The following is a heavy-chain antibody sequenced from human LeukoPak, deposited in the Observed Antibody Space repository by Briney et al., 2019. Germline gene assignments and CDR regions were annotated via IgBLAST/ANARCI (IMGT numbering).Heavy chain of an antibody. D-gene: IGHD6-13*01. V-gene: IGHV1-46*01. Sequence: ASVKVSFKASGHTFTSYYMHWVRQAPGQGLEWMGIINPSGGSTSYAQKFQGRVTMTRDTSTSTVYMELSSLRSEDTAVYYCASSSSWSNGMDVWGQGTTVTVSS. CDR2: INPSGGST. J-gene: IGHJ6*02. CDR1: GHTFTSYY. CDR3: ASSSSWSNGMDV.